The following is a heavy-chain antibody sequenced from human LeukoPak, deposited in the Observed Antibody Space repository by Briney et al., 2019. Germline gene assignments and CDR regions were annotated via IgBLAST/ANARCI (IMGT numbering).Heavy chain of an antibody. D-gene: IGHD3-9*01. J-gene: IGHJ6*02. CDR1: GGSISSSSYY. Sequence: SETLSLTCTVSGGSISSSSYYWGWIRQPPGKGLEWIGSIYYSGSTYYNPSLKSRVTISVDTSKNQFSLKLSSVTAADTAVYYCARKYYDILTGYYAYYGMDVWGQGTAVTVFS. CDR3: ARKYYDILTGYYAYYGMDV. V-gene: IGHV4-39*01. CDR2: IYYSGST.